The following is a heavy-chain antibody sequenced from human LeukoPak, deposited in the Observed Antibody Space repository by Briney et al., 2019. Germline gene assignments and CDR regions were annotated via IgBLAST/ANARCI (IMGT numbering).Heavy chain of an antibody. D-gene: IGHD6-19*01. CDR3: ASAKYSSGWYSPFDY. Sequence: PGGSLRLSCAASGFTVSSNYMSWVRQTPGKGLEWVSVIIGSGGSTYYADSVKGRFTISRDNSKNTLYLQMNSLRVEDTAVYHCASAKYSSGWYSPFDYWGQGTLVTVSS. J-gene: IGHJ4*02. CDR2: IIGSGGST. CDR1: GFTVSSNY. V-gene: IGHV3-23*01.